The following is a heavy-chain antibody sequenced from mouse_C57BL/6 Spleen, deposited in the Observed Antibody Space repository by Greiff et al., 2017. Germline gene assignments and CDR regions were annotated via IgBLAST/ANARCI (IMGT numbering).Heavy chain of an antibody. CDR2: IYIGNGYT. CDR3: ARSRWDY. J-gene: IGHJ2*01. Sequence: EVKLMESGAELVRPGSSVKMSCKTSGYTFTSYGINWVKQRPGQGLEWIGYIYIGNGYTEYNVKFKGKATLTSDTSSSTAYMQLSSLTSEDSAIYFCARSRWDYWGQGTTLTVSS. D-gene: IGHD1-1*02. CDR1: GYTFTSYG. V-gene: IGHV1-58*01.